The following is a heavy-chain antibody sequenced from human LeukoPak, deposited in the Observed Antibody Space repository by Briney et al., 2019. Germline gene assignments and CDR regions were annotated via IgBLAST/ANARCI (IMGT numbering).Heavy chain of an antibody. D-gene: IGHD2-2*01. CDR3: ARAPVTSPFYFDY. Sequence: GRSLRLSCAASGFTFSSYGMHWVRQAPGKGLEWVAVISYDGSNKYYADSVKGRFTISRDNSKNTLYLQMNSLRAEDMALYYCARAPVTSPFYFDYWGRGTLVTVSS. V-gene: IGHV3-30*03. J-gene: IGHJ4*02. CDR1: GFTFSSYG. CDR2: ISYDGSNK.